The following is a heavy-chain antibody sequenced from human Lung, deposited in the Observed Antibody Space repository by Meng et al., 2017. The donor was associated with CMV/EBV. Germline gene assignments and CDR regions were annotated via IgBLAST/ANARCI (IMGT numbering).Heavy chain of an antibody. Sequence: GFTFSSYAMHWVRQAPGKGLEWVAVISYDGSNKYYADSVKGRFTISRDNSKNTLYLQMNSLRAEDTAVYYCARDRGQSIAARTPWFDPWGQGTLVTVSS. CDR3: ARDRGQSIAARTPWFDP. CDR1: GFTFSSYA. D-gene: IGHD6-6*01. V-gene: IGHV3-30-3*01. CDR2: ISYDGSNK. J-gene: IGHJ5*02.